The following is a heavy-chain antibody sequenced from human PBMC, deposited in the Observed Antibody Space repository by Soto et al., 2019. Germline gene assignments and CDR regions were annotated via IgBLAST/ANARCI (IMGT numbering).Heavy chain of an antibody. Sequence: SETLSLTCAVSGSSISGSYYYWAWLRQSPGKGPEWVGSVFYTGFTSYNPSLESRVSVSVDTSKSQFSLKLSAVTAADTAVYYCATSQKGYNWNYFDHWGQGALVTVSS. CDR2: VFYTGFT. D-gene: IGHD1-20*01. V-gene: IGHV4-39*01. CDR1: GSSISGSYYY. J-gene: IGHJ4*02. CDR3: ATSQKGYNWNYFDH.